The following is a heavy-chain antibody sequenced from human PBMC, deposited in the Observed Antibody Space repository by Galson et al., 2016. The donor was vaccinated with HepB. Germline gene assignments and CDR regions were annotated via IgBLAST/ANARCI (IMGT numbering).Heavy chain of an antibody. CDR1: GDSVSSNSAT. CDR3: ARRTGNGFDV. D-gene: IGHD1-1*01. J-gene: IGHJ6*02. V-gene: IGHV6-1*01. Sequence: CAISGDSVSSNSATWNWIRLSPSRGLEWLGRTYYRSRWYSDYALSVKGRITINADTSKSQFSLRLNSVTPEDTAVYYCARRTGNGFDVWDQGTTVTVSS. CDR2: TYYRSRWYS.